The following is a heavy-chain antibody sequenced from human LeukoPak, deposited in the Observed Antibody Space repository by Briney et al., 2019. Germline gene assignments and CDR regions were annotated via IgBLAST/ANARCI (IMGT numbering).Heavy chain of an antibody. V-gene: IGHV3-30*18. D-gene: IGHD4-17*01. Sequence: PGRSLRLSCAASGFTFSSYGMHWVRQAPGKELEWVAVISYDGSNKYYADSVKGRFTISRDNSKNTLYLQMNSLRAEDTAVYYCAKDRDYGDYVSAGDYWGQGTLVTVSS. J-gene: IGHJ4*02. CDR1: GFTFSSYG. CDR2: ISYDGSNK. CDR3: AKDRDYGDYVSAGDY.